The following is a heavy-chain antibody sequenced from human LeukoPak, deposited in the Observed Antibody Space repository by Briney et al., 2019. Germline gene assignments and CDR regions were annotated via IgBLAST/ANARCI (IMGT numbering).Heavy chain of an antibody. Sequence: SETLSLTCAVYGGSFSGYYWSWIRQPPGKGLEWIGEINHSGSTNYNPSLKSRVTISVDTSKNQFSLKLSAVTAADPAVYYCARDRGGGSSWFNWFDPWGQGTLVTVSS. CDR2: INHSGST. CDR3: ARDRGGGSSWFNWFDP. J-gene: IGHJ5*02. CDR1: GGSFSGYY. D-gene: IGHD6-13*01. V-gene: IGHV4-34*01.